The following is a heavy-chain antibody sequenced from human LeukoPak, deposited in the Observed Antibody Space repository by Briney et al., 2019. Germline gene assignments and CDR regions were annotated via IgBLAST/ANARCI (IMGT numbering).Heavy chain of an antibody. D-gene: IGHD3-3*01. CDR3: ARAPGGYDFWSGYPYYYYYGMDV. V-gene: IGHV1-18*01. Sequence: ASVKVSCKASGGTFSSYAISWVRQAPGQGLDGMGWTSAYNGKKNYAQKLQGRVTMTTDTSTSTAYMELRSLRSDDTAVYYCARAPGGYDFWSGYPYYYYYGMDVWGQGTTVTVSS. J-gene: IGHJ6*02. CDR2: TSAYNGKK. CDR1: GGTFSSYA.